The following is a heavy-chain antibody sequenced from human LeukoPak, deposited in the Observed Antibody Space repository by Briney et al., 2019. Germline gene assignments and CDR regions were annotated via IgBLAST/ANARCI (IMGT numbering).Heavy chain of an antibody. J-gene: IGHJ5*02. CDR1: GFTFSGSA. V-gene: IGHV3-73*01. CDR3: TKATKGDGFDP. CDR2: IRSKDNSYAT. D-gene: IGHD3-16*01. Sequence: GGSLRLSCAASGFTFSGSAMHWVRQASGKGLEWVGRIRSKDNSYATAYAASVKGRFTISRDDSKNTAYLQMNSLKTEDTAVYYGTKATKGDGFDPWGQGTLVTVSS.